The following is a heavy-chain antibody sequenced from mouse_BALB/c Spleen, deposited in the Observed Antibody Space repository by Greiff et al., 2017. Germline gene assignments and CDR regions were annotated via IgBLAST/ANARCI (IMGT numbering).Heavy chain of an antibody. Sequence: EVQLQQSGPELVKPGASVKMSCKASGYTFTDYYMYWVKQSPGESFEWIGRVNPYNGGTSYNQKFKGKATLTVDKSSSTAYMELNSLTSEDSAVYDCAREDGYAYFDYWGQGTTLTVSS. V-gene: IGHV1-19*01. J-gene: IGHJ2*01. CDR1: GYTFTDYY. CDR3: AREDGYAYFDY. CDR2: VNPYNGGT. D-gene: IGHD2-2*01.